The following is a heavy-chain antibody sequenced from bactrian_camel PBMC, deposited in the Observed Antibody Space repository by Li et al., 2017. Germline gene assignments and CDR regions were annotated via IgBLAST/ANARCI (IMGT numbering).Heavy chain of an antibody. Sequence: HVQLVESGGGLVQPGGSLTLSCEVSGLDYDKYAMSWVRQAPGKELEWMSSISADGSITTYADSVKGRFTISRDHAKNTLYLQMNDLKDEDAAVYYCATVRRPETRLLVLSSEYNYWGQGTQVTVS. CDR2: ISADGSIT. D-gene: IGHD3*01. V-gene: IGHV3-2*01. J-gene: IGHJ4*01. CDR3: ATVRRPETRLLVLSSEYNY. CDR1: GLDYDKYA.